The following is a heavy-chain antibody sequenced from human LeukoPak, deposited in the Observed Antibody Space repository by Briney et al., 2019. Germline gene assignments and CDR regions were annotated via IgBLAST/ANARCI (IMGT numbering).Heavy chain of an antibody. Sequence: SETLSLTCTVSGYSISSGYYWGWIRQPPGKGLEWIGSGYHIGSTYFNPSLRSRVTILIDIFKNQFSLKMSSVTAADTAIYYCARVGDYSDYVNWFDPWGPGTLVTVSS. D-gene: IGHD4-11*01. J-gene: IGHJ5*02. CDR1: GYSISSGYY. CDR3: ARVGDYSDYVNWFDP. CDR2: GYHIGST. V-gene: IGHV4-38-2*02.